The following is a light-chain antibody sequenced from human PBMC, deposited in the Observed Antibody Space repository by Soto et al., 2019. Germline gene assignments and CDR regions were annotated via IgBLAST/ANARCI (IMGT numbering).Light chain of an antibody. Sequence: EVVLTQSPDTLSLSPGEGTSLXCRASQSVHTFLAWYQQKPGQPPRLLIYGASTRAPGVPARFSGSGSGTDFTLTITSLEPEDFAIYYCHQRSNWPPDTFGQGTRLEIK. CDR2: GAS. CDR1: QSVHTF. CDR3: HQRSNWPPDT. J-gene: IGKJ5*01. V-gene: IGKV3-11*01.